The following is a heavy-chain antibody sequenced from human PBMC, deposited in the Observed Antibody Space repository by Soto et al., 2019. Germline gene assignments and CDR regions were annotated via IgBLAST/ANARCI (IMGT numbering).Heavy chain of an antibody. CDR1: GFTFSSYA. V-gene: IGHV3-23*01. CDR2: ISGSGGST. Sequence: EVQLLESGGGLVQPGGSLRLSCVASGFTFSSYAMTWVRQAPGKGLEWVSAISGSGGSTYYADSVKGRFTISRDNSKNRLYLQMYSLRAEDTAVYYCAKDRMVRGVIGYWGQGTLVTLSS. CDR3: AKDRMVRGVIGY. D-gene: IGHD3-10*01. J-gene: IGHJ4*02.